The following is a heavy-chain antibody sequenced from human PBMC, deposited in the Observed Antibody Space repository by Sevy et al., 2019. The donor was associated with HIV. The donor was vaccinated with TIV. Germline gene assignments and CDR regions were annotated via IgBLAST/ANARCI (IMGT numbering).Heavy chain of an antibody. CDR3: AKAPPGGTTYYYYFYMDV. Sequence: GGSLRLSCAASGFTFSSYGMHWVRQAPGKGLEWVAFIRYDGSNKYYAHSVKGRFTISRDNSKNTLYLQMNSLRAEDTAVYYCAKAPPGGTTYYYYFYMDVWGKGTTVTVSS. V-gene: IGHV3-30*02. D-gene: IGHD2-15*01. J-gene: IGHJ6*03. CDR1: GFTFSSYG. CDR2: IRYDGSNK.